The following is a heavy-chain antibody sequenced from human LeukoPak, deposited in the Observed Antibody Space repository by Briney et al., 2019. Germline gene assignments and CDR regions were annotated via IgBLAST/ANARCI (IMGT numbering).Heavy chain of an antibody. CDR3: ARDVGSSWYLNYYYYMDV. D-gene: IGHD6-13*01. CDR1: GFTFSSYW. J-gene: IGHJ6*03. CDR2: IEQDGSEK. V-gene: IGHV3-7*01. Sequence: GGSLRLSCAASGFTFSSYWMSWVRQAPGKGLEWVANIEQDGSEKYYVDSVKGRFTISRDNAKNSLYLQMNSLRAEDTAVYYCARDVGSSWYLNYYYYMDVWGKGTTVTISS.